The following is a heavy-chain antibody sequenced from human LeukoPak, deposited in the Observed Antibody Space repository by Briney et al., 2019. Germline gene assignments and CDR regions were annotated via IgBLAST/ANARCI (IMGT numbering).Heavy chain of an antibody. J-gene: IGHJ3*02. Sequence: PSETLSLTCTVSGGSISSYYWSWIRQPAGKGLEWIGRIYTSGSTNYNPSLKSRVTMSVDTSKNQFSLKLSFVTAADTAVYYCARDPVAAAGNDAFDIWGQGTMVTVSS. D-gene: IGHD6-13*01. CDR2: IYTSGST. CDR3: ARDPVAAAGNDAFDI. V-gene: IGHV4-4*07. CDR1: GGSISSYY.